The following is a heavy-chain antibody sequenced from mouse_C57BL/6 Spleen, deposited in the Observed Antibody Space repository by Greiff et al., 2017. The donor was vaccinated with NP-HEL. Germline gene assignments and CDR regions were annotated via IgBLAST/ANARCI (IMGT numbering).Heavy chain of an antibody. CDR1: GFTFSDYG. CDR2: ISSGSSTI. D-gene: IGHD2-5*01. V-gene: IGHV5-17*01. Sequence: EVQVVESGGGLVKPGGSLKLSCAASGFTFSDYGMHWVRQAPEKGLEWVAYISSGSSTIYYADTVKGRFTISRDNAKNTLFLQMTSLRSEDTAMYYCARAYSNPHYYAMDYWGQGTSVTVSS. CDR3: ARAYSNPHYYAMDY. J-gene: IGHJ4*01.